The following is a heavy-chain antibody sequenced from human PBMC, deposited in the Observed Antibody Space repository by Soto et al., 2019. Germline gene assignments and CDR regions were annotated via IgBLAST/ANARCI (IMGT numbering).Heavy chain of an antibody. CDR2: ISGSDDRT. J-gene: IGHJ4*02. Sequence: EVQLLESGGGLEQPGGSLRLSCVASGFTFSNYAMNWIRQAPGKGLEWVSSISGSDDRTFFADSVKGRFTISGDNSKDTVFLQMNNLRGEDTALYYCTKGGRGIDIFFDSWGQGTLVSVSS. CDR3: TKGGRGIDIFFDS. CDR1: GFTFSNYA. D-gene: IGHD3-9*01. V-gene: IGHV3-23*01.